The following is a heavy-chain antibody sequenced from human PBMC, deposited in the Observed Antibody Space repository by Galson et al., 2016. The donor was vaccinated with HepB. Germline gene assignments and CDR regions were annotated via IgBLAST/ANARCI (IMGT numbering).Heavy chain of an antibody. V-gene: IGHV4-34*01. CDR1: GGSFSDYN. J-gene: IGHJ4*02. CDR2: INHRGST. CDR3: ARAKPLRRRYYDRSGFYSYSFDS. Sequence: SETLSLTCAVYGGSFSDYNWNWIRQPPGKGLEWIGEINHRGSTNYKPFLKSRVTISGDTSKNQFSLKLSSVTAADTAMYYCARAKPLRRRYYDRSGFYSYSFDSWGQGTMVIVSS. D-gene: IGHD3-22*01.